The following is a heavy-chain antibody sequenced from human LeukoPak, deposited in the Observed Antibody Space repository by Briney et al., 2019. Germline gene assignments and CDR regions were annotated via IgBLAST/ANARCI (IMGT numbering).Heavy chain of an antibody. Sequence: GGSLRLSCAASGFTFSSYSMNWDRQAPGKGLEWVSSISSSSSYIYYADSVKGRFTISRDNAKNSLDLQMNSLRAEDTAVYYCARDLHYDFWSGYYTGDVDYFDYWGQGTLVTVSS. CDR1: GFTFSSYS. V-gene: IGHV3-21*01. CDR2: ISSSSSYI. D-gene: IGHD3-3*01. CDR3: ARDLHYDFWSGYYTGDVDYFDY. J-gene: IGHJ4*02.